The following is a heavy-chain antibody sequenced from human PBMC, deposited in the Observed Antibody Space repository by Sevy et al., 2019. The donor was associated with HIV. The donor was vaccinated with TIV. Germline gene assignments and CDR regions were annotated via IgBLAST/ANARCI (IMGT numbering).Heavy chain of an antibody. Sequence: GGSLRLSCAVSGFTFNNAWMNWVRQAPGTGLQWVGLIKSNIDGETTDYAAPVKGRFTISRDDSKNTLYLQMNNLKIEDTAVYYCATAPGYYDSAPFDYWGPGTMVTVSS. V-gene: IGHV3-15*01. CDR3: ATAPGYYDSAPFDY. CDR1: GFTFNNAW. CDR2: IKSNIDGETT. D-gene: IGHD3-22*01. J-gene: IGHJ4*02.